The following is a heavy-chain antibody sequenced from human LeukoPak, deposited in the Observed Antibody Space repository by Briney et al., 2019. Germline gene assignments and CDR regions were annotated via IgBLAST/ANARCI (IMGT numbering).Heavy chain of an antibody. CDR2: IYSGGST. CDR3: ARAGVATITLGY. CDR1: GFTFSDYY. J-gene: IGHJ4*02. V-gene: IGHV3-53*01. D-gene: IGHD5-12*01. Sequence: PGGSLRLSCAASGFTFSDYYMSWVRQAPAKGLEWVSVIYSGGSTYYADSVKGRFTISRDNSKNTLYLQMNSLRAEDTAVYYCARAGVATITLGYWGQGTLVTVSS.